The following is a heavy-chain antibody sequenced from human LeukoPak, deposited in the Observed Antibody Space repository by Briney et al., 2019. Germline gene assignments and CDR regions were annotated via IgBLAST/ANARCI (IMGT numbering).Heavy chain of an antibody. CDR3: ATTLDRIVGATHFDY. V-gene: IGHV3-30*03. J-gene: IGHJ4*02. CDR2: ISYDGSNK. D-gene: IGHD1-26*01. CDR1: GFTFSSYG. Sequence: GGSLRLSCAASGFTFSSYGMHWVRQAPGKGLEWVAVISYDGSNKYYADSVRGRFTISRDNSKNTLYLQMNSLRAEDTAVYYCATTLDRIVGATHFDYWGQGTPVTVSS.